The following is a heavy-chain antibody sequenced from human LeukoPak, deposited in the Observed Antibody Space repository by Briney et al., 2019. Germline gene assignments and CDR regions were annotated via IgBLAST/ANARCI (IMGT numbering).Heavy chain of an antibody. CDR1: GFTFSSYE. V-gene: IGHV3-48*03. CDR2: ISSSGSTI. Sequence: GGSLRLSCAASGFTFSSYEMNWVRQAPGKGLEWVSYISSSGSTIYYADSVKGRFTISRDNSKNTLYLQMNSLRAEDTAVYYCAKDRLHCSSTSCDSFYFQHWGQGALVTVSS. D-gene: IGHD2-2*01. J-gene: IGHJ1*01. CDR3: AKDRLHCSSTSCDSFYFQH.